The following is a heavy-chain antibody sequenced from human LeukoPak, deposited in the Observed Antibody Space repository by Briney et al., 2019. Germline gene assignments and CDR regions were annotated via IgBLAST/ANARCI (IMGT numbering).Heavy chain of an antibody. J-gene: IGHJ4*02. D-gene: IGHD2-2*01. V-gene: IGHV3-23*01. Sequence: GGSLRLSCAASGFTFSSYAMSWVRQAPGKGLEWVSAISGGGGSTYYADSVKGRFTISRDNSKNTLCLQMNSLRAEDTAVYYCASHIVVVPAAIDYWGQGTLVTVSS. CDR1: GFTFSSYA. CDR2: ISGGGGST. CDR3: ASHIVVVPAAIDY.